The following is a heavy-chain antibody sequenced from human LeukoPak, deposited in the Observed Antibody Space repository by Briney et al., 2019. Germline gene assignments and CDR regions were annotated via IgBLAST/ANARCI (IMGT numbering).Heavy chain of an antibody. CDR3: ASNPGFLGYCSSSSCYFDY. Sequence: VPSVKVSCKASGDTFSSYAISWVRQAPGQGLEWMGGIIPIFGTAKYAQKFQGRVTITADESTSTAYMELSSLRSEDTAVYYCASNPGFLGYCSSSSCYFDYWGQGTLVTVPS. V-gene: IGHV1-69*13. J-gene: IGHJ4*02. CDR1: GDTFSSYA. CDR2: IIPIFGTA. D-gene: IGHD2-2*01.